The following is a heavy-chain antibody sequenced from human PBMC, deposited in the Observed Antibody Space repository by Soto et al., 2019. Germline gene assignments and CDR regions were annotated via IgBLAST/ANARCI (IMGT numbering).Heavy chain of an antibody. CDR2: ISGSGGST. CDR3: ASRSSGWYFDY. J-gene: IGHJ4*02. Sequence: EVQLLESGGGFVQPGGSLRLSCAASGFTFSNYAISWVRQAPGKGLEWVSIISGSGGSTYYADSVKGRFIISRDNSKNTLYLQMNSLRAEDTAVYYCASRSSGWYFDYWGQGTLVTVSS. V-gene: IGHV3-23*01. D-gene: IGHD6-19*01. CDR1: GFTFSNYA.